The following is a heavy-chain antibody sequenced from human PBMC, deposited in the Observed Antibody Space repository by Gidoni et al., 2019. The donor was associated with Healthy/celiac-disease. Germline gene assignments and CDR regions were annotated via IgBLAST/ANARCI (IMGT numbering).Heavy chain of an antibody. Sequence: QVQLVQSGAEVKKPGASVKVSCKASGYTFPGYYMHWVRQAPGQGLEWMGWINPNSSGTNYAQKFQGRVTMTRDTSISTAYMELSRLRSDDTAVYYCASWDYYDSSGYLYYFDYWGQGTLVTVSS. D-gene: IGHD3-22*01. CDR2: INPNSSGT. CDR3: ASWDYYDSSGYLYYFDY. J-gene: IGHJ4*02. V-gene: IGHV1-2*02. CDR1: GYTFPGYY.